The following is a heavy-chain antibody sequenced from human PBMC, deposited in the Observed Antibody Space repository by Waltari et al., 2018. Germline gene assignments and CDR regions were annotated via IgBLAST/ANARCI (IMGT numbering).Heavy chain of an antibody. Sequence: EVQLLESGGGLVQPGGSLRLSCAASGFTFSSYAISWVRQAPGKGLEWVSAISGSGGSTYYADSVKGRFTISRDNSKNTLYLQMNSLRAEDTAVYYCAKDALDYDILTGYYRPVGYWGQGTLVTVSS. D-gene: IGHD3-9*01. CDR1: GFTFSSYA. CDR2: ISGSGGST. CDR3: AKDALDYDILTGYYRPVGY. J-gene: IGHJ4*02. V-gene: IGHV3-23*01.